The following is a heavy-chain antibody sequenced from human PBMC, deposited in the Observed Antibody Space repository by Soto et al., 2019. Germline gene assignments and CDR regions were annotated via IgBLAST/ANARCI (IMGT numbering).Heavy chain of an antibody. J-gene: IGHJ4*02. V-gene: IGHV4-30-4*08. CDR3: DRLGNIYSEKYFIDF. Sequence: PSETLSLTCTVSGGSVSSTDFYWTWIRQPPGKGQEWIGHIYYNGSSYYNPSLKSRVTMSLDASKKQFSLHLSSVTAADTAIYYCDRLGNIYSEKYFIDFWGQGTLVTVS. CDR2: IYYNGSS. D-gene: IGHD1-26*01. CDR1: GGSVSSTDFY.